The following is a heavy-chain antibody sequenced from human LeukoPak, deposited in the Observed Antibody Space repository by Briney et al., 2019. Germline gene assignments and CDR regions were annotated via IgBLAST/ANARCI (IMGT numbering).Heavy chain of an antibody. CDR1: GGSISSSSYY. J-gene: IGHJ4*02. D-gene: IGHD3-22*01. CDR2: IYYSGST. CDR3: ARQSQYYYNISGYYPPTYYFDY. Sequence: SETLSLTCTVSGGSISSSSYYWGWIRQPPGKRLEWIGSIYYSGSTYYNPSLKSRVTISVDTSKNQFSLKLSSGTAADTAVYYFARQSQYYYNISGYYPPTYYFDYGGQGPLVTVSS. V-gene: IGHV4-39*01.